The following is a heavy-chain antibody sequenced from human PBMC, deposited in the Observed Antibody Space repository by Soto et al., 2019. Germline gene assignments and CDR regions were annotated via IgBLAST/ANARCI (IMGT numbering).Heavy chain of an antibody. CDR2: IIPIFGTA. CDR1: GGTFSSNA. CDR3: ARDKAGRRFGELLGGMDV. J-gene: IGHJ6*02. V-gene: IGHV1-69*13. D-gene: IGHD3-10*01. Sequence: ASVKVSCKASGGTFSSNAISWVRQAPGQGLKWMGGIIPIFGTANYAQKFQGRVTITADESTSTAYMELSSLRSEDTAVYYCARDKAGRRFGELLGGMDVWGQGTTVTVSS.